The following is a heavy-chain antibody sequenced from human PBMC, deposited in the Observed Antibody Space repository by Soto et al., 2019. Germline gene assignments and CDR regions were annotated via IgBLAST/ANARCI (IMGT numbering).Heavy chain of an antibody. CDR3: ARLRCGSTSCYTRFHHFYGLDV. CDR1: GNSSTTYW. J-gene: IGHJ6*02. Sequence: PGESLKISCKGSGNSSTTYWIAWVRQTPGKGLEWMGIIYPADSEVRYSASFQGLVTISADKSISTSYLQWRSLRASDTAMYYCARLRCGSTSCYTRFHHFYGLDVWGQGTTVTVSS. CDR2: IYPADSEV. V-gene: IGHV5-51*01. D-gene: IGHD2-2*02.